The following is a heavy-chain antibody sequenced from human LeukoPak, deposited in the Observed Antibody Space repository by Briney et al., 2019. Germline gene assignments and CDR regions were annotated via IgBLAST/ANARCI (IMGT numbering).Heavy chain of an antibody. CDR3: ARDPPSPYYDFWSGYSI. Sequence: ASVKDSCKASGGTFSSYAISWVRQAPGQGLEWMGGIIPIFGTANYAQKFQGRVTITTDESTSTAYVELSSLRSEDTAVYYCARDPPSPYYDFWSGYSIWGQGTLVTVSS. CDR1: GGTFSSYA. CDR2: IIPIFGTA. J-gene: IGHJ4*02. D-gene: IGHD3-3*01. V-gene: IGHV1-69*05.